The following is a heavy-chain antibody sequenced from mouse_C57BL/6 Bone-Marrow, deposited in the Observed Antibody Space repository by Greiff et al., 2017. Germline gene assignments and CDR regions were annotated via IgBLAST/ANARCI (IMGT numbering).Heavy chain of an antibody. V-gene: IGHV1-74*01. Sequence: QVQLQQPGAELVKPGASVKVSCKASGYTFTSYWMHWVKQRPGQGLEWIGRIHPSDSDTNYNQKFKGKATLTVAKSSSTAYMQLSSLTSEDAAVYYCAIPPYGSPAWFAYWGQGTLVTVSA. CDR1: GYTFTSYW. CDR3: AIPPYGSPAWFAY. J-gene: IGHJ3*01. CDR2: IHPSDSDT. D-gene: IGHD1-1*01.